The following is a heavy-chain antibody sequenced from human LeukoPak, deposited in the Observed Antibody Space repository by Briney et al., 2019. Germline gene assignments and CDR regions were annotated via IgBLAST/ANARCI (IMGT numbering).Heavy chain of an antibody. V-gene: IGHV4-4*02. CDR1: GDSLTNSIW. D-gene: IGHD3-10*01. CDR3: ARNYGSGSYYLAAHYYYYMDV. Sequence: SATLSLTCDVSGDSLTNSIWWSWLRQPPGKGLEWIGEIYHSGSNNYNPSLKSRVTISMDKSKNQFSLKLTSVTAADTAVYYCARNYGSGSYYLAAHYYYYMDVWGKGTTVTVSS. J-gene: IGHJ6*03. CDR2: IYHSGSN.